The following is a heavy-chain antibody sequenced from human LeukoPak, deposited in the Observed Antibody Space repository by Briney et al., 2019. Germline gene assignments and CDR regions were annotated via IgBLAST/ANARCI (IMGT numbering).Heavy chain of an antibody. J-gene: IGHJ4*02. D-gene: IGHD6-6*01. CDR1: GFTFSTYE. CDR2: INRSGNII. Sequence: GGSLRLSCAASGFTFSTYEMSWVRQAPGKGLQWVSYINRSGNIIYYADSVKGRFTISRDNAKNSLDLQMNSLRVEDTAIYYCVRRDYIAGRPGYWGQGTLVTVSS. CDR3: VRRDYIAGRPGY. V-gene: IGHV3-48*03.